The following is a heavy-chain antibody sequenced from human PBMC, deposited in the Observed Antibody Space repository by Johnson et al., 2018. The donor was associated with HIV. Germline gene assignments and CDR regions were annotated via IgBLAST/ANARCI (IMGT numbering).Heavy chain of an antibody. V-gene: IGHV3-13*01. CDR2: IGTAGDT. D-gene: IGHD3-10*01. Sequence: VQLVESGGGLVQPGGSLRLSCAASGFTFSSYGMHWVRQAPGKGLEWVSTIGTAGDTYYPGSVKGRFTISRENAKNSLYLQMNSLKAGDTAVYYCARGRDYYGSIDAFDIWGQGTLVTVSS. J-gene: IGHJ3*02. CDR3: ARGRDYYGSIDAFDI. CDR1: GFTFSSYG.